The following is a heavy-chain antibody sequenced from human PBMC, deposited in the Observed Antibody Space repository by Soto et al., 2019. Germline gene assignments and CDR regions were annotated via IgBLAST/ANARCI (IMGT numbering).Heavy chain of an antibody. CDR3: AGRPNVGNPRTYGFDP. CDR2: IYYSGSA. Sequence: SETLSLTCTVAGGPISSGGYYWSWIRQNPGKGLEWIGYIYYSGSANYNPSLKSRVTISVDTSQNQFSLKLSSVTAADTAVYYCAGRPNVGNPRTYGFDPWGQGTLVTVSS. D-gene: IGHD2-15*01. CDR1: GGPISSGGYY. J-gene: IGHJ5*02. V-gene: IGHV4-61*08.